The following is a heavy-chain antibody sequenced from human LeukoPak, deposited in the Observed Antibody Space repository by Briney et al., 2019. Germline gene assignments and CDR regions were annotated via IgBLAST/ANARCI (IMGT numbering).Heavy chain of an antibody. D-gene: IGHD5-18*01. CDR2: ITAGNGNT. CDR1: GYNFRNYG. V-gene: IGHV1-18*01. CDR3: ARDSARGYSYGYNAFDI. Sequence: ASVKVSCKASGYNFRNYGIGWVRQAPRQGLEWMGWITAGNGNTNYAQKVQGRVTMTTDTSTSTAYMELRSLRSDDTDVYFCARDSARGYSYGYNAFDIWGQGTMVTVSS. J-gene: IGHJ3*02.